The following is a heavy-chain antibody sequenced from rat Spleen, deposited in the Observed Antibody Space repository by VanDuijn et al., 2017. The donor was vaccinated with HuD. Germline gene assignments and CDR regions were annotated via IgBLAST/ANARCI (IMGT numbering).Heavy chain of an antibody. J-gene: IGHJ4*01. CDR1: GFTFSDYA. CDR3: GKDMNYYSTYPFYVMGD. CDR2: IIYDGSGT. V-gene: IGHV5-17*01. D-gene: IGHD1-2*01. Sequence: AASGFTFSDYAMAWVRQAPKKGLEWVATIIYDGSGTYYRDSVKGRFTISRDSSKSTLYLQMDSLRSEDTATYYCGKDMNYYSTYPFYVMGDWGQGASVTVSS.